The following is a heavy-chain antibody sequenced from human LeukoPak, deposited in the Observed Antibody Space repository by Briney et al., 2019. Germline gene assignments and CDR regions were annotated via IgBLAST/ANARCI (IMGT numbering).Heavy chain of an antibody. CDR3: ARERISGPFDY. CDR1: AYTFTGYY. J-gene: IGHJ4*02. V-gene: IGHV1-2*02. D-gene: IGHD6-19*01. Sequence: GASVKVSFKGSAYTFTGYYMHWMRQPPGQGLAWMGWINPNSGGTNYAQKFQGRVTMTRDTSISTAYMELSRLRSDDTAVYYCARERISGPFDYWGQGTLVTVSS. CDR2: INPNSGGT.